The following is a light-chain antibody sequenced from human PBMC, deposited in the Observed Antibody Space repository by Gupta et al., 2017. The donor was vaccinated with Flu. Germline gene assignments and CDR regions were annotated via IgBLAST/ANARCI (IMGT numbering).Light chain of an antibody. CDR1: QAINNN. CDR3: QQVKSFPLT. Sequence: DIQLTQSPSFLSASVGDRVTITCRASQAINNNLAWFQQTPGKAPQLLIYAASTLQSGVPSRFSGSGSGTEFTLTISSLQPEDSGTYYCQQVKSFPLTFGQGTRLEIK. CDR2: AAS. V-gene: IGKV1-9*01. J-gene: IGKJ5*01.